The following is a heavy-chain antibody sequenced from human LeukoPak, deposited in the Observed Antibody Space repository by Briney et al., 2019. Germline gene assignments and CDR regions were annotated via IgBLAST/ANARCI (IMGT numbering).Heavy chain of an antibody. CDR3: ARGGYLSAHSVDY. Sequence: PSETLSLTCAVYGGSFSGYYWSWIRQPPGKGLEWIGEISHSGSTNYNPSLKSRVTISVDTSKNQFSLKLSSVTAADTAVYYCARGGYLSAHSVDYWGQGTLVTVSS. J-gene: IGHJ4*02. D-gene: IGHD2/OR15-2a*01. CDR1: GGSFSGYY. CDR2: ISHSGST. V-gene: IGHV4-34*01.